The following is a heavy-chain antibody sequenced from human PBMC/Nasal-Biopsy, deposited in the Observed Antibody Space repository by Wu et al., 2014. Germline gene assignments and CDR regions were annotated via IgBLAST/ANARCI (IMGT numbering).Heavy chain of an antibody. CDR3: AKARSGTAWGFDS. CDR1: GFTFANYA. CDR2: VGGGGRSK. D-gene: IGHD6-19*01. Sequence: LRLSCEASGFTFANYAMSWVRQAPGKGLEWVSSVGGGGRSKDSADSVKGRFTVSRDNSQNTVSLQMNSLRVEDTAAYYCAKARSGTAWGFDSWGQGTLVTVSS. V-gene: IGHV3-23*01. J-gene: IGHJ4*02.